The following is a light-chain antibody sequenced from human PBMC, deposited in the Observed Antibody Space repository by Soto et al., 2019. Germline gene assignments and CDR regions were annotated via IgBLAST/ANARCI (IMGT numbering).Light chain of an antibody. V-gene: IGKV3D-15*01. Sequence: EILMTQSPATLSLSPGERATLSCRASQSVSSNLAWYQQRRGQAPRLLIYGASSRATGIPARFSGSGSGTEFTLTISSLQSEDFAVYYCQQYDNWPPLTFGGGTKVDSK. CDR1: QSVSSN. J-gene: IGKJ4*01. CDR2: GAS. CDR3: QQYDNWPPLT.